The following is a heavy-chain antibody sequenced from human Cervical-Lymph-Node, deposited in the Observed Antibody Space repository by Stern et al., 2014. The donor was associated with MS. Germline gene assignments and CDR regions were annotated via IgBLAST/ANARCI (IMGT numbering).Heavy chain of an antibody. CDR2: IKQDGSEE. Sequence: EVQLVESGGGLVQPGGSLRLACAASGFTFSGFWMTWVRQSHGQGLEWVANIKQDGSEEYYVGSVKGRFTLSRDNDKNTLYLQLNSLRGEDTAVYYCARDRSIWYFEAGNFDYWGQGTLVTVSS. J-gene: IGHJ4*02. CDR3: ARDRSIWYFEAGNFDY. V-gene: IGHV3-7*01. CDR1: GFTFSGFW. D-gene: IGHD3-3*01.